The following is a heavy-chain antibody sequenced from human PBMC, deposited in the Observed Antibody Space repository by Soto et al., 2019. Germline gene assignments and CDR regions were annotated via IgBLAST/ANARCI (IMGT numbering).Heavy chain of an antibody. CDR3: ATEKFGGMGV. D-gene: IGHD3-16*01. CDR1: GLTFGDAW. J-gene: IGHJ6*02. CDR2: IKSSVHGGTT. V-gene: IGHV3-15*01. Sequence: EVQLVESGGDLVKPGGSLRLSCVASGLTFGDAWMNWLRQAPGKGLEWVGRIKSSVHGGTTDYAGPVQGRFTVSRDDSKNTFYLQMNSLKTEDTAVYYCATEKFGGMGVWGPGTTVTVS.